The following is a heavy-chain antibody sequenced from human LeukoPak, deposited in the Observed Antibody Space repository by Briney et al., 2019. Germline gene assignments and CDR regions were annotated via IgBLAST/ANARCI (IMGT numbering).Heavy chain of an antibody. J-gene: IGHJ4*02. D-gene: IGHD6-13*01. CDR2: ISGSGGST. CDR3: AKDYSSSSLHFDY. Sequence: GGSLRLSCAASGFTFSSYAMSWVRQAPGKGLEWVSAISGSGGSTYYADSVKGRFTISKDNSKNTLYLQMNSLRVEDTAVYYCAKDYSSSSLHFDYWGQGTLVTVSS. V-gene: IGHV3-23*01. CDR1: GFTFSSYA.